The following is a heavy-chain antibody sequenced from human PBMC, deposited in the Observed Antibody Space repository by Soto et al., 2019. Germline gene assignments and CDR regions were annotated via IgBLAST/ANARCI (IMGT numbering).Heavy chain of an antibody. CDR2: IYPADSDT. J-gene: IGHJ6*02. Sequence: GASLKISCKGSGYSFPSDWIDWVRQLPGKGLEWMGSIYPADSDTRYTTSFQGQVTISNDTSTRTAYLQWSSLKSSDSARYYCARIPHSTTSYYYDTCCMHVWGQGTTVIVSS. D-gene: IGHD3-22*01. CDR3: ARIPHSTTSYYYDTCCMHV. CDR1: GYSFPSDW. V-gene: IGHV5-51*01.